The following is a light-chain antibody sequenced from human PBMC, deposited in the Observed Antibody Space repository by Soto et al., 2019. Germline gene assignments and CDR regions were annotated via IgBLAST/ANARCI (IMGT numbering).Light chain of an antibody. Sequence: DIVMTQSPDSLAVSLGERATINCKSSQSVLYSSHNKNYLAWYQQKPGQPPKLLIYWASTRESGVPDRFSGSGPGTDFTLTISSLQAEDVAVYYCQQSYSTPQTFGQGTKVEIK. CDR3: QQSYSTPQT. CDR1: QSVLYSSHNKNY. V-gene: IGKV4-1*01. J-gene: IGKJ1*01. CDR2: WAS.